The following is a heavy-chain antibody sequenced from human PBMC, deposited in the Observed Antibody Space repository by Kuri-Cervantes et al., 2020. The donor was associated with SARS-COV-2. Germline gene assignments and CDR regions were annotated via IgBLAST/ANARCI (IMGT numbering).Heavy chain of an antibody. V-gene: IGHV1-2*02. CDR1: GYTFTGYY. Sequence: ASVKVSCKASGYTFTGYYMHWVRQAPGQGLERMGWINPNSGGTNYAQKFQGRVTMTRDTSISTAYMELSRLRSDDTAVYYCARDGTEYQLLYTPDYWGQGTLVTVSS. D-gene: IGHD2-2*02. CDR2: INPNSGGT. CDR3: ARDGTEYQLLYTPDY. J-gene: IGHJ4*02.